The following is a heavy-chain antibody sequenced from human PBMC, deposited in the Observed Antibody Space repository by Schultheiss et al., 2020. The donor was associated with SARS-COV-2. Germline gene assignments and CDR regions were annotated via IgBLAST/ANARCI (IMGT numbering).Heavy chain of an antibody. Sequence: GGSLRLSCAASGFTFDDYAMHWVRQAPGKGLEWVSGISWNSGSIGYADSVKGRFTISRDNAKNSLYLQMNSLRAEDTAVYYCAKDPPTTTVPFDYWGQGTLVTVSS. CDR2: ISWNSGSI. V-gene: IGHV3-9*01. CDR1: GFTFDDYA. CDR3: AKDPPTTTVPFDY. J-gene: IGHJ4*02. D-gene: IGHD4-17*01.